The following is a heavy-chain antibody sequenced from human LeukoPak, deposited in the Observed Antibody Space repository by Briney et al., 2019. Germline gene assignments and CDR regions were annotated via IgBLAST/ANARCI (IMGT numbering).Heavy chain of an antibody. CDR1: GYTFTNYD. J-gene: IGHJ4*02. Sequence: EASVKVSCKTSGYTFTNYDINWVRQATGRGLEWMGWMNPKSGNTGSAQRFQGRVTLTRDTSISTAYMELSSLRSEDTAVYYCARVWGSIDYWGQGTLVTVSS. CDR2: MNPKSGNT. D-gene: IGHD7-27*01. V-gene: IGHV1-8*01. CDR3: ARVWGSIDY.